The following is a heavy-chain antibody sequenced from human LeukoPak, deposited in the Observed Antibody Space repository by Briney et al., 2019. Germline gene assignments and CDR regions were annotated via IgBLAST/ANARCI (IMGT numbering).Heavy chain of an antibody. V-gene: IGHV1-2*02. CDR3: ARTGVAIWFGELLSPRGIDY. J-gene: IGHJ4*02. CDR1: GYTFTGYY. Sequence: GASVKVSCKASGYTFTGYYMHWVRQAPGQGLEWMGWINPNSGGTNYAQKFQGRVTMTRNTSISTAYMELSSLRSEDTAVYYCARTGVAIWFGELLSPRGIDYWGQGTLVTVSS. D-gene: IGHD3-10*01. CDR2: INPNSGGT.